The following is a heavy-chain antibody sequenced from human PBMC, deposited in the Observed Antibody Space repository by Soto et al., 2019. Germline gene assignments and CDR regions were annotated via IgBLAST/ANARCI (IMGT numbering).Heavy chain of an antibody. CDR2: INHSGST. Sequence: SETLSLTCAVYGGSFSGYYWSWIRQPPGKGLEWIGEINHSGSTNYNPSLKSRVTISVDTSKNQISLKLSSVTAADTAVYYCARVVRRMRGYYYDSSGYDDKNWFDPWGRGTLVTVSS. CDR1: GGSFSGYY. CDR3: ARVVRRMRGYYYDSSGYDDKNWFDP. D-gene: IGHD3-22*01. J-gene: IGHJ5*02. V-gene: IGHV4-34*01.